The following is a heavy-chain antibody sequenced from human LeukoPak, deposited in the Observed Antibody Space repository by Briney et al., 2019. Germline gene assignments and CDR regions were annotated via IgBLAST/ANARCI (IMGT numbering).Heavy chain of an antibody. V-gene: IGHV1-69*05. Sequence: ASVKVSCKASGYTFTSYYMHWVRQAPGQGLEWMGGIIPIFGTANYAQKFQGRVTITTDESTSTAYMELSSLRSEDTAVYYCARGYCSSTSCSTFDYWGQGTLVTVSS. CDR1: GYTFTSYY. CDR3: ARGYCSSTSCSTFDY. CDR2: IIPIFGTA. D-gene: IGHD2-2*02. J-gene: IGHJ4*02.